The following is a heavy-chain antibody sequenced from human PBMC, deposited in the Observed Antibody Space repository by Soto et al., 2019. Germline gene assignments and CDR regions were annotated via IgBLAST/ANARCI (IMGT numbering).Heavy chain of an antibody. J-gene: IGHJ4*02. D-gene: IGHD3-16*02. Sequence: GGSLRLSCAASGFTFSSYGMHWVRQAPGKGLEWVAVIWYDGSNKYYADSVKGRFTISRDNSKNTLYLQMNSLRAEDTAVYYCARDLRLGELSTLDYWGQGTLVTVSS. CDR3: ARDLRLGELSTLDY. CDR2: IWYDGSNK. CDR1: GFTFSSYG. V-gene: IGHV3-33*01.